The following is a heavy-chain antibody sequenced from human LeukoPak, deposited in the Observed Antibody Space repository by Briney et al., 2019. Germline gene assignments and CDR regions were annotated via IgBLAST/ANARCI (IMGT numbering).Heavy chain of an antibody. V-gene: IGHV3-7*01. CDR3: ARELRTFDS. CDR2: IKQDGSTK. CDR1: GFTFTNSW. J-gene: IGHJ4*02. D-gene: IGHD3-16*01. Sequence: GRSLRLSCAASGFTFTNSWMAWVRQAPGKGLEWVANIKQDGSTKHYADSLKGRFTISRDNPKNSLYLQMNNLRADDTAVYYCARELRTFDSWGQGTLVTVSS.